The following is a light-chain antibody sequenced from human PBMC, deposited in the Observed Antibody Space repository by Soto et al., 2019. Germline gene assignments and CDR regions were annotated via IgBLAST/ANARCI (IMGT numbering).Light chain of an antibody. CDR2: DVS. CDR1: SSDVGGYNY. V-gene: IGLV2-14*01. CDR3: SSYTSSSTLAV. J-gene: IGLJ2*01. Sequence: QSALTQPASVSGSPGQSSTISCTGTSSDVGGYNYVSWHQQHPGKAPKLMIYDVSNRPSGVSNRFSGSKSGNTASLTISGLQAEDEADYYCSSYTSSSTLAVFGGGTKVTVL.